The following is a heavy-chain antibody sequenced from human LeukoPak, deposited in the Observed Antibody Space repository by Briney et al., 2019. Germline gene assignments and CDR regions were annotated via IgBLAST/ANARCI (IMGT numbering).Heavy chain of an antibody. CDR1: GGSFSGYY. CDR3: ARGRRSSTSSYTFPVYSNYPDATRSKYYFDY. V-gene: IGHV4-34*01. J-gene: IGHJ4*02. CDR2: INHSGST. D-gene: IGHD2-2*02. Sequence: PSETLSLTCAVYGGSFSGYYWSWIRQPPGKGLEWIGEINHSGSTNYNPSLKSRVTISVDTSKNQFSLKLSSVTAADTAVYYCARGRRSSTSSYTFPVYSNYPDATRSKYYFDYWGQGTLVTVSS.